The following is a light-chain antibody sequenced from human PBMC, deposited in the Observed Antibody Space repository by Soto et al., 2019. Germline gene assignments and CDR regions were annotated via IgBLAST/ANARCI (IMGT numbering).Light chain of an antibody. CDR1: QSVSSSY. J-gene: IGKJ1*01. CDR3: QQYGSPLRT. Sequence: EIVLTQSPGTLSLSPGERATLSCRASQSVSSSYLAWYQQKPGQAPRLLIYGASSRATGIPDRFSGSGSGTDFPLPISRREPKVFAGYYCQQYGSPLRTFGQGTKVDIK. CDR2: GAS. V-gene: IGKV3-20*01.